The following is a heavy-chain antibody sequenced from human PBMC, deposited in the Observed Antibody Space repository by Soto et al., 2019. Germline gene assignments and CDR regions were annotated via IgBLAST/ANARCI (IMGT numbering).Heavy chain of an antibody. CDR1: GFTFTNYA. Sequence: EAQLLESGGGLVQPGGSLRLSCAVSGFTFTNYAMSWVRQAPGKGLEWVSVISGSGGSTNYADSVKGRFTISRDNSKNTLYLQMNSLRAEDTAIYYCAKPAESSGSYLPWGQGTLVTVSS. CDR2: ISGSGGST. CDR3: AKPAESSGSYLP. J-gene: IGHJ5*02. D-gene: IGHD1-26*01. V-gene: IGHV3-23*01.